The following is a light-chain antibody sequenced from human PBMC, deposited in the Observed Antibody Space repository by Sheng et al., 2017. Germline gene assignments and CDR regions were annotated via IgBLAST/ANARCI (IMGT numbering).Light chain of an antibody. CDR3: QQYIGGPPGT. CDR2: DVS. Sequence: EIVMTQSPATLSVSPGERATLSCGASQSVGSSLAWYQQRPGQAPRLLIYDVSTSAIDIPDRFSGSGSGTEFTLTISSLQSDDFVVYYCQQYIGGPPGTFGPGTRV. J-gene: IGKJ3*01. V-gene: IGKV3-15*01. CDR1: QSVGSS.